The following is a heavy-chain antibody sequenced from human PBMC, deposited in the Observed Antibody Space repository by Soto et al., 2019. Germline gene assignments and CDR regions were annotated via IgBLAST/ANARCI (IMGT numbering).Heavy chain of an antibody. D-gene: IGHD3-22*01. J-gene: IGHJ4*02. CDR1: GYTFSTYG. CDR2: IQYHGINK. V-gene: IGHV3-30*02. CDR3: ARGLDYDSSGYYLDF. Sequence: GGSLRLSCAASGYTFSTYGMHWVRQAPGKGLEWVAFIQYHGINKDYADSVKGRFTISRDNSRNTLYLQMNSLRAEDTAVYYCARGLDYDSSGYYLDFWGQGALVTVSS.